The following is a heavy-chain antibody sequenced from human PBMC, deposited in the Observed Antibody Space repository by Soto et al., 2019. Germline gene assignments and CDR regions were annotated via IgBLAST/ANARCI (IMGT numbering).Heavy chain of an antibody. J-gene: IGHJ6*02. CDR1: GFTFSSYG. V-gene: IGHV3-33*01. CDR2: IWYDGSNK. Sequence: QVQLVESGGGVVQPGRSLRLSCAASGFTFSSYGMHWVRQAPGKGLEWVAVIWYDGSNKYYADSVKGRFTISRDNSKNTLYLQRNSLRAEDTAVYYCARERFLEWLFRPVSDGMDVWGQGTTVTVSS. CDR3: ARERFLEWLFRPVSDGMDV. D-gene: IGHD3-3*01.